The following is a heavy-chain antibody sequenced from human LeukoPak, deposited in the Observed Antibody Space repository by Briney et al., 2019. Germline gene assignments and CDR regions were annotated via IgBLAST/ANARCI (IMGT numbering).Heavy chain of an antibody. CDR1: GFTFSSYS. V-gene: IGHV3-21*01. J-gene: IGHJ6*03. CDR3: ARDQDTMVRGFYYYYMDV. Sequence: PGGSLRLSCAASGFTFSSYSMNWVRQAPGKGLEWVSSISSSSSYIYYADSVKGRFTISRDNAKNSLYLQMNSLRAEDTAVYYCARDQDTMVRGFYYYYMDVWGKGTTVTASS. D-gene: IGHD3-10*01. CDR2: ISSSSSYI.